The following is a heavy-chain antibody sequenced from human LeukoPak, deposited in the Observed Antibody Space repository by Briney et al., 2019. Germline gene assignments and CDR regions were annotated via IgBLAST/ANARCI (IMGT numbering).Heavy chain of an antibody. CDR1: GFSLSSRGMC. J-gene: IGHJ4*02. Sequence: SGPALVKPTQTLTLTCTLSGFSLSSRGMCVSWIRQPPGKALEWLARIDWDDDKYYSTSLKTRLTISYDTSKNQVVLSMMNMDPVDTATYYCARIGPEYSSGWYRGFDYWGQGTLVTVSS. D-gene: IGHD6-19*01. CDR3: ARIGPEYSSGWYRGFDY. V-gene: IGHV2-70*11. CDR2: IDWDDDK.